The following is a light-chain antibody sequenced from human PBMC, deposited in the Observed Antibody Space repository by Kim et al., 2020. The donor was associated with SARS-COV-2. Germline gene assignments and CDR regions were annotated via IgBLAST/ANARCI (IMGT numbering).Light chain of an antibody. CDR2: GVS. V-gene: IGKV3-20*01. J-gene: IGKJ1*01. CDR3: QHYGSSPWT. CDR1: QSVSSS. Sequence: LSPGERATLSCRASQSVSSSLAWYQQKPGQAPRLLIYGVSSRATGIPDRFSGSGSGTDFTLTISRLEPEDFAVYYCQHYGSSPWTFGQGTKVDIK.